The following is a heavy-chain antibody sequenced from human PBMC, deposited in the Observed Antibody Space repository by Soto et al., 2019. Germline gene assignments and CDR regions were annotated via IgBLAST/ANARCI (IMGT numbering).Heavy chain of an antibody. CDR2: ISAYNGNT. D-gene: IGHD2-15*01. CDR3: ARDRCSGGSCDPEYFQH. J-gene: IGHJ1*01. CDR1: GYTFTSYG. Sequence: QVQLVQSGAEVKKPGASVKVSCKASGYTFTSYGISWVRQAPGQGLEWMGWISAYNGNTNYAQKLQGRVTMTTDTSTSTAYMELRSLRSDDTAVYYCARDRCSGGSCDPEYFQHWGQGTLVTVSS. V-gene: IGHV1-18*01.